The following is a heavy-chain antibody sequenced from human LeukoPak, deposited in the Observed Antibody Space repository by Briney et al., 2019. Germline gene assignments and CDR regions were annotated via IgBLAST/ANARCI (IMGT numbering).Heavy chain of an antibody. V-gene: IGHV1-2*02. CDR3: ARGGPYTYTYPDY. Sequence: ASVKVSCKASGYTFTGYYMHWVRQAPGQGLEWMGWIKPNSGGTNYAQKFQGRVTMTRDTSISTAYMELSRLISDDTAEYYCARGGPYTYTYPDYWGQGTLVTVSP. CDR2: IKPNSGGT. CDR1: GYTFTGYY. J-gene: IGHJ4*02. D-gene: IGHD5-18*01.